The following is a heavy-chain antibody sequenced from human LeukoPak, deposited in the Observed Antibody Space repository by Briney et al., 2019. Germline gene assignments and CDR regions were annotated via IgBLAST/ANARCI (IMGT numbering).Heavy chain of an antibody. J-gene: IGHJ4*02. Sequence: ASVKVSCKASGYTFTNSGITWVRQAPGQGLEWMGWISAYNGNTNYAQKLQGRVTMSTDTSTSTAYMELRSLRSDDTAVYYCARGHRYSPDSWGQGTLVTVSS. CDR2: ISAYNGNT. CDR3: ARGHRYSPDS. V-gene: IGHV1-18*01. D-gene: IGHD1-1*01. CDR1: GYTFTNSG.